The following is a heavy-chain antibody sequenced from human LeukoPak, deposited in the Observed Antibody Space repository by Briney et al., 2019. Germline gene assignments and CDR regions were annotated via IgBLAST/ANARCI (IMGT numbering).Heavy chain of an antibody. CDR3: ARGWGE. Sequence: PGRSLRLSCAASGFTFSSYGMHWVRQAPGKGLEWVAVISYDGSTKYYADSVKERFSMSRDNSNNTLYLQMNSLRAEDTAVYDCARGWGEGGQGTLVTVSS. D-gene: IGHD3-10*01. CDR1: GFTFSSYG. J-gene: IGHJ4*02. V-gene: IGHV3-30*03. CDR2: ISYDGSTK.